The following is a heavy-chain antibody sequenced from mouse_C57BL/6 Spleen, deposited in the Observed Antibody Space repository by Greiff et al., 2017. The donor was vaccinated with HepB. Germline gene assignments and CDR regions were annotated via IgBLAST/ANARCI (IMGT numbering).Heavy chain of an antibody. D-gene: IGHD2-3*01. CDR1: GYTFTDYN. CDR3: ARGHYDGCYLAWFAY. J-gene: IGHJ3*01. V-gene: IGHV1-18*01. CDR2: INPNNGGT. Sequence: EVQLQQSGPELVKPGASVKIPCKASGYTFTDYNMDWVKQSHGKSLEWIGDINPNNGGTIYNQKFKGKATLTVDTSSSTAYMPLRSLTSEDTAVYYCARGHYDGCYLAWFAYWGQGTLVTVSA.